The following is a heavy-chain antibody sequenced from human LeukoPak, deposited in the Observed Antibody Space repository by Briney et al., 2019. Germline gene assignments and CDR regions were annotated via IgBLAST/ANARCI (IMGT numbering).Heavy chain of an antibody. Sequence: GGSLRLSCSASGFIFNKYAIHWVRQAPGKGLEYVSGINTDGGSTYYADSVKGRFTISRDNSKNTLYLQMNSLRAEDTAVYYCASGGHYYDSSGYYGYWGQGTLVTVSS. V-gene: IGHV3-64*04. J-gene: IGHJ4*02. D-gene: IGHD3-22*01. CDR3: ASGGHYYDSSGYYGY. CDR1: GFIFNKYA. CDR2: INTDGGST.